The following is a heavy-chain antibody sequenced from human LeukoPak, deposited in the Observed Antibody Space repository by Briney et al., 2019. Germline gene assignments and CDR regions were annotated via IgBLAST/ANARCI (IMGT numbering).Heavy chain of an antibody. J-gene: IGHJ6*03. CDR3: ARAAGVGYYMDV. CDR1: GGSISSSSYY. D-gene: IGHD3-10*01. Sequence: SETLSLTCTVSGGSISSSSYYWGWIRQPPGKGLEWIGSIYYSGSTYYNPSLKSRVTISVDTSKNQFSLKLSSVTAADTAVYYCARAAGVGYYMDVWGKGTTVTVSS. CDR2: IYYSGST. V-gene: IGHV4-39*07.